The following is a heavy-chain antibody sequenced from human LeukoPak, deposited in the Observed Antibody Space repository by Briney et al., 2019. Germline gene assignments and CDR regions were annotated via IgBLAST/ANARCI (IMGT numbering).Heavy chain of an antibody. CDR1: GFMFNNEW. Sequence: GGSLRLSCAASGFMFNNEWMDWVRQAPGKGLEWVANIKADGTEKYYVDSVKGRFTISRDNAKNSLYLQLNSLRAEDTAVYYCTRRLDYWGQGTLVTVSS. CDR3: TRRLDY. J-gene: IGHJ4*02. V-gene: IGHV3-7*03. CDR2: IKADGTEK.